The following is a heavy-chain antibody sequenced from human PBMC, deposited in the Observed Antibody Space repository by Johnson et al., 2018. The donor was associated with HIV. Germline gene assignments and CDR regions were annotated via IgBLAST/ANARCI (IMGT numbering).Heavy chain of an antibody. CDR1: GFTFSSYA. V-gene: IGHV3-30*04. CDR2: IRYDGSKK. J-gene: IGHJ3*02. Sequence: QMLLVESGGGVVQPGRSLRLSCAASGFTFSSYAMHWVRQAPGKGLEWVAVIRYDGSKKYYADSVKGRFTISRDNSKNTLYLQMNSLRAEDTAVYYCASPGVVVVITRLGHDAFDIWGQGTMVTVSS. D-gene: IGHD3-22*01. CDR3: ASPGVVVVITRLGHDAFDI.